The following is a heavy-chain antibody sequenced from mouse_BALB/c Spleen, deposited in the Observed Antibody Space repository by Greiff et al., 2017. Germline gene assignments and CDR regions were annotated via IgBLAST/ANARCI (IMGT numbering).Heavy chain of an antibody. D-gene: IGHD2-14*01. J-gene: IGHJ4*01. CDR2: IYPEGVYP. CDR3: AREGRYDNLYYAMDY. Sequence: QVQLQQSEAELVRPGTSVRISCKASGSPFPTYWLGWVRQRPGHGLEGIGDIYPEGVYPTYNENFKGRATLTADTSSSTAYMQLSSLTSEDSAVYFCAREGRYDNLYYAMDYWGQGTSVTVSS. V-gene: IGHV1-63*02. CDR1: GSPFPTYW.